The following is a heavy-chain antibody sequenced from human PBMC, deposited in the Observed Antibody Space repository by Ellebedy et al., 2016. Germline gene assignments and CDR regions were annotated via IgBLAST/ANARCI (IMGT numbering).Heavy chain of an antibody. CDR1: GGSISSYY. CDR3: ARYGYNYGYYPREIDY. Sequence: SETLSLTCTVSGGSISSYYWSWIRQPPGKGLEWIGYIYYSGSTNYNPSLKSQVTISVDTSKNQFSLKLSSVTAADTAVYYCARYGYNYGYYPREIDYWGQGTLVTVSS. CDR2: IYYSGST. D-gene: IGHD5-18*01. J-gene: IGHJ4*02. V-gene: IGHV4-59*12.